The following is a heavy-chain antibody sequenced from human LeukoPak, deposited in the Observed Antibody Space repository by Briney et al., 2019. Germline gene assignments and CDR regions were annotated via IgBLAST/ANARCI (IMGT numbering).Heavy chain of an antibody. CDR3: ARDWVAGVPFDAFDI. D-gene: IGHD3-10*01. CDR2: IKEDGSEK. J-gene: IGHJ3*02. V-gene: IGHV3-7*03. Sequence: GGSLRLSCAASGFTLSSYWMSWVRQAPGKGLEWVANIKEDGSEKYYVDSVKGRFTISRDNAQNSVYLHMNSLTAEDTALYYCARDWVAGVPFDAFDIWGQGTMVSVSS. CDR1: GFTLSSYW.